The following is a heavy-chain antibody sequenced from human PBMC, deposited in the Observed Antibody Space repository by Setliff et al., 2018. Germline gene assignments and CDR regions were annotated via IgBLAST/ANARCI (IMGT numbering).Heavy chain of an antibody. V-gene: IGHV3-11*04. J-gene: IGHJ4*02. CDR1: GFTFSDYY. Sequence: KTGGSLRLSCAASGFTFSDYYMSWIRQAPGKGLGWVAYISHSDNSIYYADSVKGRFTISRDDAKNSLYLQMNSLRAEDTAVYYCVRDAPIRLGVLHSWGQGTLVTVSS. CDR3: VRDAPIRLGVLHS. D-gene: IGHD2-8*02. CDR2: ISHSDNSI.